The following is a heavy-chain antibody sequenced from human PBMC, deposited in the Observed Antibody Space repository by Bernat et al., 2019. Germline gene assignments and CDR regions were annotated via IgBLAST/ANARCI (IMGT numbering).Heavy chain of an antibody. CDR3: ARVRSVEVAAAIGEHYYYYYIDV. CDR1: GFTFSSYG. J-gene: IGHJ6*03. Sequence: QVQLVESGGGVVQPGRSLRLSCAASGFTFSSYGMHWVRQAPGKGLEWVAVIWYDGSNKYYADSVKGRFTISRDNSKNTLYLQMNSLRAEDTAVYYCARVRSVEVAAAIGEHYYYYYIDVWGKGTTVTVSS. D-gene: IGHD2-15*01. CDR2: IWYDGSNK. V-gene: IGHV3-33*08.